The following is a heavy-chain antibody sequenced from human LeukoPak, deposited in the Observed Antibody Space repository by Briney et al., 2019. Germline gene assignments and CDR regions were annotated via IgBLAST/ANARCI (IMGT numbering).Heavy chain of an antibody. CDR2: IRSKANSYAT. CDR3: AKDLEVIVPAANGH. D-gene: IGHD2-2*01. V-gene: IGHV3-73*01. CDR1: GFTFSGSA. Sequence: GGSLRLSCAASGFTFSGSAMHWVRQASGKGLEWVGRIRSKANSYATAYAASVQGRFTISRDNSKNTLYLQMNTLRAEDTAVYSCAKDLEVIVPAANGHWGQGTLVTVSS. J-gene: IGHJ4*02.